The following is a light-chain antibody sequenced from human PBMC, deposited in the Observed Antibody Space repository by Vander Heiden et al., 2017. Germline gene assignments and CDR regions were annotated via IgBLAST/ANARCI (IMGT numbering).Light chain of an antibody. Sequence: QSVLTQPPSASGTPGPRVTLSCSGSSSNIGSNYVYWYQQLPGTAPKVLIYRNNQRPSGVPDRFSGSKSGTSASLAISGLRSEDEADYYCAAWDDSLSGVVFGGGTKLTVL. CDR3: AAWDDSLSGVV. J-gene: IGLJ2*01. CDR2: RNN. V-gene: IGLV1-47*01. CDR1: SSNIGSNY.